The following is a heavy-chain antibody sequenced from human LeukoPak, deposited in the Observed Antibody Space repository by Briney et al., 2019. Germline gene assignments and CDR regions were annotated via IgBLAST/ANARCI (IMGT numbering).Heavy chain of an antibody. V-gene: IGHV4-59*08. CDR1: GGSISSYY. J-gene: IGHJ5*02. D-gene: IGHD3-10*01. Sequence: PSETLSLTCTVSGGSISSYYWSWIRQPPGKGLEWIGYIYGTGSTNYNTSRKSRVTISVDTSKNQYSLNLRSVTAADTAVYYCARHGSVRSPLGPWGQGTLVTVSS. CDR3: ARHGSVRSPLGP. CDR2: IYGTGST.